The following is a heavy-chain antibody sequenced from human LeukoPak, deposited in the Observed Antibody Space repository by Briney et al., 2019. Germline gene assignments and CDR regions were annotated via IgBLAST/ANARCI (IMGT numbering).Heavy chain of an antibody. CDR2: ISYDGSNK. J-gene: IGHJ6*02. CDR3: AKDIARSGDYSIPPNYYYYYGMDV. V-gene: IGHV3-30*18. D-gene: IGHD4-17*01. CDR1: GFTFSSYG. Sequence: GGSLRLSCAASGFTFSSYGMHWVRQAPGKGLEWVAVISYDGSNKYYADSVKGRFTISRDNSKNTLYLQMNSLRAEDTAVYYCAKDIARSGDYSIPPNYYYYYGMDVWGQGTTVTVSS.